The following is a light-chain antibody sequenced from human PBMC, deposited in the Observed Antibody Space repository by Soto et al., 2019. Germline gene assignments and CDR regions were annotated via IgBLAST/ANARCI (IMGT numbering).Light chain of an antibody. CDR3: QQYGSSPQT. J-gene: IGKJ1*01. CDR2: GAS. Sequence: EIELTQSPGTLSLSPGQRATLSCRASQSVSSSYLAWYQQKPGQAPRLLIYGASSRATGIPDRFSGSVSGTDFTLTISRLEPEDFAVYYCQQYGSSPQTFGQGTKVEIK. V-gene: IGKV3-20*01. CDR1: QSVSSSY.